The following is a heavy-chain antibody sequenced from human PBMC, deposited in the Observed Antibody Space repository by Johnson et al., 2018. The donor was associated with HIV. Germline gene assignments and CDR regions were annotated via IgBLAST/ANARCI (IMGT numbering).Heavy chain of an antibody. CDR1: GFTFSSYA. J-gene: IGHJ3*02. Sequence: QEQVVESGGGLVQPGRSLRLSCAASGFTFSSYAMHWVRQAPGKGLEWVALISSDGSITYYADSVKGRFTISRDNSKNTLYLQLNSLRAEDTAVYYCAKEVTTEFVRAFDIWGQGTMVTVSS. CDR3: AKEVTTEFVRAFDI. CDR2: ISSDGSIT. D-gene: IGHD4-17*01. V-gene: IGHV3-30*04.